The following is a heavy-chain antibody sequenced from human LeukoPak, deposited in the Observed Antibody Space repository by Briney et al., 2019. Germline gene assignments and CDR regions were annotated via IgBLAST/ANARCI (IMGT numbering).Heavy chain of an antibody. Sequence: SVKVFCKASGGTFSSYAISWVRQAPGQGLEWMGGIIPIFGTANYAQKFQGRVTITADESTSTAYMELSSLRSEDTAVYYCARATSYYYGSGSYYYDAFDIWGQGTMVTVSS. D-gene: IGHD3-10*01. CDR2: IIPIFGTA. J-gene: IGHJ3*02. V-gene: IGHV1-69*01. CDR1: GGTFSSYA. CDR3: ARATSYYYGSGSYYYDAFDI.